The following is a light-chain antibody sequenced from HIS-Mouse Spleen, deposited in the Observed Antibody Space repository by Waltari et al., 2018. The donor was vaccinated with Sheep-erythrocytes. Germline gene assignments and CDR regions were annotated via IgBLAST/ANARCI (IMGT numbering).Light chain of an antibody. CDR1: SSDVGGYNS. CDR2: GVS. J-gene: IGLJ1*01. CDR3: CSYAGSYNHV. Sequence: QSALTQPRSVSGSPGQSVTIPCPGTSSDVGGYNSVSWYQQHPGKAPKLMIYGVSKRPSGVPDRFSGSKSGNTASLTISGLQAEDEADYYCCSYAGSYNHVFATGTKVTVL. V-gene: IGLV2-11*01.